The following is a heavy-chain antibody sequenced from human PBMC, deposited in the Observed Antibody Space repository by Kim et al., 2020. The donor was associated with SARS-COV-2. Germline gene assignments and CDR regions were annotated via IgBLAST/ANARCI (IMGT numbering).Heavy chain of an antibody. Sequence: PPLKSPVTITVDTSKNQFSLKLGSVTAAGTAVYYCARVPVGGYKNNWFDPWGQGTLVTVSS. D-gene: IGHD5-18*01. V-gene: IGHV4-31*01. CDR3: ARVPVGGYKNNWFDP. J-gene: IGHJ5*02.